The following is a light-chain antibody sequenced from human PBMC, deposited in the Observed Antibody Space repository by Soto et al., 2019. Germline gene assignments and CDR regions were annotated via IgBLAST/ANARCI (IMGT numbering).Light chain of an antibody. CDR1: QSVSSSY. Sequence: EIVLTNCTGNLSLSLGERATLSCRASQSVSSSYLAWYQQKPGQAPRLLIYGASSRATGIPDRFSGSGSGTDFTLTISRLEPEYFAVYYCQQYGSSLWTFGQGTKVDVK. J-gene: IGKJ1*01. CDR2: GAS. V-gene: IGKV3-20*01. CDR3: QQYGSSLWT.